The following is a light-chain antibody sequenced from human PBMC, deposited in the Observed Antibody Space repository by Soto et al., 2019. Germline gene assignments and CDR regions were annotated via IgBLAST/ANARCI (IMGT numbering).Light chain of an antibody. V-gene: IGLV2-23*01. Sequence: QSVLAQPPSVSGAPGQSITISCTGTSDDVGAYNSVSWYQQLPHKAPQVILYKGTQRPSGVSSRFSGSTSGNAASLTISGLQADDEADYFCCSSAPESTYVFGNGTKVSVL. J-gene: IGLJ1*01. CDR3: CSSAPESTYV. CDR2: KGT. CDR1: SDDVGAYNS.